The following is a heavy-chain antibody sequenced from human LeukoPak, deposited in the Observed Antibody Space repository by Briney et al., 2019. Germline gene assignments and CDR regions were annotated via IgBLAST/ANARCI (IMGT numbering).Heavy chain of an antibody. CDR3: ARETTTVTTASWYFDL. J-gene: IGHJ2*01. CDR1: GFTLSSYS. V-gene: IGHV3-21*01. Sequence: GGALRLSCAASGFTLSSYSMNWVRQAPGKGLEWVSSISSSSSYIYYADSVKGRFTISRDNAKNSLYLQMNSLRAEDTAVYYCARETTTVTTASWYFDLWGRGTLVTVSS. CDR2: ISSSSSYI. D-gene: IGHD4-17*01.